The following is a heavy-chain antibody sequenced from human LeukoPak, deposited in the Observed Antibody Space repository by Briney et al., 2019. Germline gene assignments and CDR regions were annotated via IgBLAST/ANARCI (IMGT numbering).Heavy chain of an antibody. V-gene: IGHV4-30-2*01. CDR1: GGSISSGGYY. J-gene: IGHJ5*02. Sequence: SETLSLTCTVSGGSISSGGYYWNWIRQPPGKGLEWIGYFYHSGISYYNPSLKSRVTISVDTSKNQSSLKLSSVTAADTAVYYCASDSYDYVWGSYRTWGQGTLVTVSS. D-gene: IGHD3-16*02. CDR2: FYHSGIS. CDR3: ASDSYDYVWGSYRT.